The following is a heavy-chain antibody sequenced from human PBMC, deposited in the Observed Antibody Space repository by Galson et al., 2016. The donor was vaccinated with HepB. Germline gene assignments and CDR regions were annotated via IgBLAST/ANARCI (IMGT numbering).Heavy chain of an antibody. CDR3: ARHNHDYGGNEV. V-gene: IGHV5-51*01. J-gene: IGHJ3*01. CDR2: IYPGDSDT. CDR1: GSSFTSYW. Sequence: QSGAEVTKPGESLKISCKGSGSSFTSYWIGWVRQMPGKGLEWMGIIYPGDSDTRYSPSFQGQVTISAGKSISTANLQWSSLKASDTATYYCARHNHDYGGNEVWGQGTMVTVSS. D-gene: IGHD4-23*01.